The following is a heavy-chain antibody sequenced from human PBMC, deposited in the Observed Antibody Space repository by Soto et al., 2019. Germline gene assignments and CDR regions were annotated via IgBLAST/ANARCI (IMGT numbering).Heavy chain of an antibody. J-gene: IGHJ5*02. V-gene: IGHV1-46*01. Sequence: ASVKVSCKASGYTFTSYYMHWVRQAPGQGLEWMGIINPSGGSTSYAQKFQGRVTMTRDTSTSTVYMELSSLRSEDTAVYYCARDHSFGVVIMRSFDPWGPGTMVTVYS. D-gene: IGHD3-3*01. CDR1: GYTFTSYY. CDR2: INPSGGST. CDR3: ARDHSFGVVIMRSFDP.